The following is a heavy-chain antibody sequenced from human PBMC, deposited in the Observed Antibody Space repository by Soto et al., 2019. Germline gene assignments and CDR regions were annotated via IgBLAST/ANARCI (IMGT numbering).Heavy chain of an antibody. CDR3: ARDKDYGDYLDY. CDR2: IWYDGSNK. CDR1: GFTFSSYG. V-gene: IGHV3-33*01. D-gene: IGHD4-17*01. Sequence: QVQLVESGGGVVQPGRSLRLSCAASGFTFSSYGMHWVRQAPGKGLEWVAVIWYDGSNKYYADSVKGRFTISRDNSKNTLCLQMNSLRAEDTAVYYCARDKDYGDYLDYWGQGTLVTVSS. J-gene: IGHJ4*02.